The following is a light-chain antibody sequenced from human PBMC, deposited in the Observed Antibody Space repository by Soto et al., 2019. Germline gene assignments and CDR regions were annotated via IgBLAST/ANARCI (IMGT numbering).Light chain of an antibody. CDR2: GNS. CDR1: SSNIGAGYD. J-gene: IGLJ3*02. V-gene: IGLV1-40*01. CDR3: QSYDSSLSGGV. Sequence: QSVLTQPPSVSGAPGQRVTISCTGSSSNIGAGYDVHWYQQLPGTAPKLLIYGNSNRPSGVPDRFSGSKSGTSASLAITGLRAEDEADDYCQSYDSSLSGGVFGGGTKVTVL.